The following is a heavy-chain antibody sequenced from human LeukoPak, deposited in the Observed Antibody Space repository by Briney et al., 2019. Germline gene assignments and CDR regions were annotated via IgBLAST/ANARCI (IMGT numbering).Heavy chain of an antibody. J-gene: IGHJ4*02. D-gene: IGHD6-19*01. Sequence: SETLSLTCTVSGGXISSYYWSWIRQPAGKGLEWIGRIYTSGSTNYNPSLKSRVTMSVDTSKNQFSLKLSSVTAADTAVYYCARHASSGWYWYFDYWGQGTLVTVSS. CDR3: ARHASSGWYWYFDY. CDR2: IYTSGST. CDR1: GGXISSYY. V-gene: IGHV4-4*07.